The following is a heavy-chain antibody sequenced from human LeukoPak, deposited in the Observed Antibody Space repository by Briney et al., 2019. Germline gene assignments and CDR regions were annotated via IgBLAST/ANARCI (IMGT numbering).Heavy chain of an antibody. Sequence: GRSLRLSCAASAFTFSSYGMHWVRQAPGEGLEWVALIWYDGSNKYYADSVKGRFTISRDNSKNTLYLQMNSLRAEDTAVYYCAKTHSVKGYTYGYFDYWGQGTLVTVSS. D-gene: IGHD5-18*01. CDR1: AFTFSSYG. J-gene: IGHJ4*02. CDR3: AKTHSVKGYTYGYFDY. CDR2: IWYDGSNK. V-gene: IGHV3-33*06.